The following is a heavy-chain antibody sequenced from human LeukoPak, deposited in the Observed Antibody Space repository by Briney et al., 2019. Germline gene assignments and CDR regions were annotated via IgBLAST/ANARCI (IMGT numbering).Heavy chain of an antibody. CDR3: ARGLFVVVPAVYYYYYYGMDV. V-gene: IGHV4-34*01. J-gene: IGHJ6*02. Sequence: SETLSLTCAVYGGSFSGYYWSWIRQPPGKGLEWIGEINHSGSTNYNPSLKSRVTISVDTSKNQFSLKLSSVIAADTAVYYCARGLFVVVPAVYYYYYYGMDVWGQGTTVTVSS. CDR2: INHSGST. CDR1: GGSFSGYY. D-gene: IGHD2-2*01.